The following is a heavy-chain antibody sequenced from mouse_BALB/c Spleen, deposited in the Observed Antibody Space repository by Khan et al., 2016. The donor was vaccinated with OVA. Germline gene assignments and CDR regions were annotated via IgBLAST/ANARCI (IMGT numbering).Heavy chain of an antibody. V-gene: IGHV5-6-5*01. CDR1: GFTFSNYA. Sequence: DVHLVESGGGLVKPGGSLKVSCVASGFTFSNYAMSWVRQTPEKRLEWVASISSGGRTYYPDSVKGRFTISRDNARNILYLQMSSLRSEDTAMYYCARDYWFVYWGQGTLVTVSA. CDR3: ARDYWFVY. CDR2: ISSGGRT. J-gene: IGHJ3*01.